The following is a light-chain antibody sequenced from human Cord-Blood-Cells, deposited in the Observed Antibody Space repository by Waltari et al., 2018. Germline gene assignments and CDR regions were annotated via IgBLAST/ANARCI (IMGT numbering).Light chain of an antibody. J-gene: IGKJ1*01. CDR2: GAS. Sequence: EIVLTQSPGTLSLSPGERATVPCRASQSVNSSYLAWYQQKPGQAPRLLIYGASSRATGIPDRFSGSGSGTDFTLTISRLEPEDFAVYYCQQYGSSPRTFGQGTKVEIK. CDR3: QQYGSSPRT. CDR1: QSVNSSY. V-gene: IGKV3-20*01.